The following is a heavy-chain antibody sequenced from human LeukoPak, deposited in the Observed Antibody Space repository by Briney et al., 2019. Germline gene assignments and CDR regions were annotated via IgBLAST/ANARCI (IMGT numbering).Heavy chain of an antibody. CDR3: ATTSREISMTTVTRKAFDI. CDR1: GGTFSSYA. CDR2: IIPIFGTA. V-gene: IGHV1-69*06. Sequence: GASVKVSCKASGGTFSSYAISWVRQAPGQGLEWMGGIIPIFGTANYAQKFQGRVTITADKSTSTAYMELSSLRSEDTAVYYCATTSREISMTTVTRKAFDIWGQGTMVTVSS. D-gene: IGHD4-17*01. J-gene: IGHJ3*02.